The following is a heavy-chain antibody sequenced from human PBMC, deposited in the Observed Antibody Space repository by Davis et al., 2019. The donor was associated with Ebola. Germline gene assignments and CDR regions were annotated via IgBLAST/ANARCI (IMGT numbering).Heavy chain of an antibody. D-gene: IGHD2-2*02. CDR3: ARVIPRMYYGMDV. CDR2: ITHSGST. Sequence: PSETLSLTCAVYGESFSGYYWSWIRQPPGKGLEWIGEITHSGSTNYNPSLKSRVTISVDTSKNQFSLKLSSVTAADTAVYYCARVIPRMYYGMDVWGQGTTVTVSS. J-gene: IGHJ6*02. V-gene: IGHV4-34*01. CDR1: GESFSGYY.